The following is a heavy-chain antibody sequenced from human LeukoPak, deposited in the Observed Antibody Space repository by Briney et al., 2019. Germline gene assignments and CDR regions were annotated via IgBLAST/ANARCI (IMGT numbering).Heavy chain of an antibody. V-gene: IGHV4-59*01. D-gene: IGHD3-16*02. CDR2: IYYSGST. CDR1: GGSFSGYY. J-gene: IGHJ4*02. CDR3: ARSSPFPYDYVWGSYRPYYFDY. Sequence: PSETLSLTCAVYGGSFSGYYWSWIRQPPGKGLEWIGYIYYSGSTNYNPSLKSRVTISVDTSKNQFSLKLSSVTAADTAVYYCARSSPFPYDYVWGSYRPYYFDYWGQGTLVTVSS.